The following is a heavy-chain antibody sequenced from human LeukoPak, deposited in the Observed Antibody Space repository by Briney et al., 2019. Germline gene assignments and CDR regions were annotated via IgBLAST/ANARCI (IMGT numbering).Heavy chain of an antibody. Sequence: GGSLRLSCAASGFTFSNHWMHWVRQVPGKGPVWVSRVDGGGSSTSYADSVKGRFSISRDNAKSTLYLQMNSLIVEDTAVYYCARGPGSSGGAYVGDYWGHGTLVTVSS. CDR2: VDGGGSST. D-gene: IGHD6-19*01. CDR3: ARGPGSSGGAYVGDY. V-gene: IGHV3-74*01. CDR1: GFTFSNHW. J-gene: IGHJ4*01.